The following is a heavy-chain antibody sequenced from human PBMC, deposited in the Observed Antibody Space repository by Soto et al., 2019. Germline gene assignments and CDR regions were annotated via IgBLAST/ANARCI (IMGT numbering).Heavy chain of an antibody. D-gene: IGHD1-26*01. CDR2: IYPGDSDT. CDR1: GYRFTSYL. V-gene: IGHV5-51*01. CDR3: ATHRYSGSPSLDY. Sequence: GQSLKISGTVSGYRFTSYLIACVRQMPGKGLEWMGIIYPGDSDTRYSPSFQGQVTISADKSISTAYLQWSSLKASDTAMYYCATHRYSGSPSLDYWGQGTLVTVSS. J-gene: IGHJ4*02.